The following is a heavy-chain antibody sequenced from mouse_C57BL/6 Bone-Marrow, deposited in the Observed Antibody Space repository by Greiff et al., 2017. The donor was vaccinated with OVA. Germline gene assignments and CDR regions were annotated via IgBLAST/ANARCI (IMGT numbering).Heavy chain of an antibody. V-gene: IGHV3-6*01. CDR1: GYSITSGYY. D-gene: IGHD1-1*01. CDR2: ISYDGSN. Sequence: EVQRVESGPGLVKPSQSLSLTCSVTGYSITSGYYWNWIRQFPGNKLEWMGYISYDGSNNYNPSLKNRISITRDTSKNQFFLKLNSVTTEDTATYYCARDTTTESRDWGTGTTVTVSS. J-gene: IGHJ1*03. CDR3: ARDTTTESRD.